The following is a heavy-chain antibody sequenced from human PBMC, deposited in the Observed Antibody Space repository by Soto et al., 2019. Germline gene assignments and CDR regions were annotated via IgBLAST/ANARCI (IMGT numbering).Heavy chain of an antibody. CDR2: IKQDGTEK. D-gene: IGHD5-12*01. V-gene: IGHV3-7*03. J-gene: IGHJ4*02. CDR3: ARQRWLQLRYFDY. Sequence: PGGSLRLSRAASGFSFSNYWMSWVRQAPGKGLEWVANIKQDGTEKYYVDSVKGRFTTSRDKAKNSLYLQMNSLRAEDTAVYYCARQRWLQLRYFDYWGQGTLVTVSS. CDR1: GFSFSNYW.